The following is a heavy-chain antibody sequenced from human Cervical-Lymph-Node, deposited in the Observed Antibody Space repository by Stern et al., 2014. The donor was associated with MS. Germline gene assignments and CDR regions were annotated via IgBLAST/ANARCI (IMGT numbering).Heavy chain of an antibody. D-gene: IGHD1-1*01. V-gene: IGHV3-30*18. CDR3: AKKSVGTTGTTTAFDY. Sequence: VQLVESGGGVVQPGTSLRLSCAVSGFTFSNYGMHWVRQAPGKGLEWGEVISYDADVKFYAYSVKGRFTISRDTPKNTMYLQLNSLKVEDTAVYFCAKKSVGTTGTTTAFDYWGQGTLVTVSS. CDR2: ISYDADVK. J-gene: IGHJ4*02. CDR1: GFTFSNYG.